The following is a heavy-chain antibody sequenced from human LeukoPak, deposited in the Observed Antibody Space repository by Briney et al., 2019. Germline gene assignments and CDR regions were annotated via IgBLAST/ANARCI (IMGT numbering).Heavy chain of an antibody. V-gene: IGHV3-7*01. CDR1: GFTFSNYF. J-gene: IGHJ6*02. CDR2: IKEDGSKG. D-gene: IGHD2-2*01. CDR3: ARQYCSSTSCSRVGYYYGMDV. Sequence: SGGSLRLSCVASGFTFSNYFMTWVRQAPGKGLEWVANIKEDGSKGYYVGSLKGRFTISRDNANNSLFLQMNSLRAEDTAVYYCARQYCSSTSCSRVGYYYGMDVWGQGTTVTVSS.